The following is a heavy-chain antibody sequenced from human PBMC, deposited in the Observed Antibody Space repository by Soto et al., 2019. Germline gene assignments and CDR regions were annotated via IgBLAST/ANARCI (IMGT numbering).Heavy chain of an antibody. CDR3: ARSSGGNFGIIIEGSNWFDP. CDR2: INPHGGST. V-gene: IGHV1-46*01. D-gene: IGHD3-3*01. Sequence: ASVKVSCKAPGDTFTSYYLNWVRQAPGQGLEWMGVINPHGGSTKYAQKFQGRITMTRDTSRSTVYMELSSLRSDDTAIYYCARSSGGNFGIIIEGSNWFDPWGQGALVTVSS. CDR1: GDTFTSYY. J-gene: IGHJ5*02.